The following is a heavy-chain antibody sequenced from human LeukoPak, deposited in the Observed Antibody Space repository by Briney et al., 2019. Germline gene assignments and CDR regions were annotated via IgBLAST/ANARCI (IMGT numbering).Heavy chain of an antibody. CDR2: IYYSGST. Sequence: SETLSLTCTVSGGSISSYYWSWIRQPPGKGLEWIGYIYYSGSTNYNPSLKSRVTISVDTSKNQFSLKLSSVTAADTAVCYCARWSRGNYYDSSGLDYWGQGTLVTVSS. J-gene: IGHJ4*02. V-gene: IGHV4-59*01. CDR3: ARWSRGNYYDSSGLDY. CDR1: GGSISSYY. D-gene: IGHD3-22*01.